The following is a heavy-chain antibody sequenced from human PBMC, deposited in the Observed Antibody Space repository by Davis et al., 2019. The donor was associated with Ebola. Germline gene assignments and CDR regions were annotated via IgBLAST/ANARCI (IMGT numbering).Heavy chain of an antibody. V-gene: IGHV3-11*01. CDR2: ITSTGQTK. D-gene: IGHD3-16*02. CDR1: GFMFGDHY. CDR3: ARQRGVYDYSWGTYRRLYYFDY. Sequence: GGSLRLSCATSGFMFGDHYMSWVRQAPGRGLEWIAYITSTGQTKYYADSVKGRFIISRDDAKSSVSLQMAGLRAEDAAVYYCARQRGVYDYSWGTYRRLYYFDYWGQGALVTVSS. J-gene: IGHJ4*02.